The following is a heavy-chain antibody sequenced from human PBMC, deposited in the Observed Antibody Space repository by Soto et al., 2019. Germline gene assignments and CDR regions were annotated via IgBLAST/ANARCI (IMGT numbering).Heavy chain of an antibody. CDR1: GGSISSSSYY. CDR2: IYYSGST. D-gene: IGHD3-9*01. CDR3: ASTYYDIPYYFDC. Sequence: SETLSLTCTVSGGSISSSSYYWGWIRQPPGKGLEWIGSIYYSGSTYYNPSLKSRVTISVNTSKNLFSLKLSSLTAADTAVYYCASTYYDIPYYFDCWGQGTLVTVSS. J-gene: IGHJ4*02. V-gene: IGHV4-39*07.